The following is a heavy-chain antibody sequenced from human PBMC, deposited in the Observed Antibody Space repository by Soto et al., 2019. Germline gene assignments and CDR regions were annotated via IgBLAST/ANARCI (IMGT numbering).Heavy chain of an antibody. V-gene: IGHV4-34*01. J-gene: IGHJ4*02. Sequence: SETLSLTCAVYGGSFSGYYWSWIRQPPGKGLEWIGEINHSGSTNYNPSLKSRVTISVDTSKNQFSLKLSSVTAADTAVYYCAGVQQLVPYFDYWGQGTLVTVSS. D-gene: IGHD6-13*01. CDR3: AGVQQLVPYFDY. CDR2: INHSGST. CDR1: GGSFSGYY.